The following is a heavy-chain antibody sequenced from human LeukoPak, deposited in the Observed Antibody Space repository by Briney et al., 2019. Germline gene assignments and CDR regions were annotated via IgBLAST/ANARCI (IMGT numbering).Heavy chain of an antibody. CDR2: LSYSGST. Sequence: SETLSLTCTVSGGSISSSNSYWGWIRQPPGKGLEWIGTLSYSGSTYYNLSLKSRITISVDTSKSQFSLRLSSVTAADTALYYCARHIQGANVCDYWGQGTLVTVPS. CDR3: ARHIQGANVCDY. J-gene: IGHJ4*02. CDR1: GGSISSSNSY. D-gene: IGHD2-21*01. V-gene: IGHV4-39*01.